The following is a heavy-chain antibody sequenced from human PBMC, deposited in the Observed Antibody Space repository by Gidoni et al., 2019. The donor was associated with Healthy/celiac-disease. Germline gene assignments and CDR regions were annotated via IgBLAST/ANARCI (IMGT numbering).Heavy chain of an antibody. D-gene: IGHD4-17*01. J-gene: IGHJ4*02. CDR1: GGSISSSSYY. V-gene: IGHV4-39*01. CDR3: ARRADYDDFFDY. Sequence: QLQLQESGPGLVKPSETLSLTCTVSGGSISSSSYYWGWIRQPPGKGLEWIGSIYYSGSTYYNPSLKSRVTISVDTSKNQFSLKLSSVTAADTAVYYCARRADYDDFFDYWGQGTLVTVSS. CDR2: IYYSGST.